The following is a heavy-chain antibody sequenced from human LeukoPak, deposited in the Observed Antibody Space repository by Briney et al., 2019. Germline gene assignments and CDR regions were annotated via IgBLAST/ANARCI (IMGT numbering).Heavy chain of an antibody. J-gene: IGHJ4*02. CDR1: GGSISSYY. D-gene: IGHD4-23*01. Sequence: PSETLSLTCTVSGGSISSYYWSWIRQPPGKGLEWIGYIYYSGSTNYNPSLKSRVTISVDTSKNQFSLKLSSVTAADTAVYYCATYTVVTPGAFDYWGQGTLVTVSS. V-gene: IGHV4-59*01. CDR2: IYYSGST. CDR3: ATYTVVTPGAFDY.